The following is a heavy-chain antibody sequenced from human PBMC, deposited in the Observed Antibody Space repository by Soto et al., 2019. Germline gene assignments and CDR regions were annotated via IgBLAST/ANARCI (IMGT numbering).Heavy chain of an antibody. V-gene: IGHV3-64D*08. CDR3: VRDSSYTVTYDY. Sequence: GGSLRLSCSASGFTFSNHALHWVRQAPRKRLEYVSGISGNGVDVDYAASVNSRFTISRDNSKNTLYLQMTSLTTEYTAIYYCVRDSSYTVTYDYWGQGTLVTVSS. D-gene: IGHD4-17*01. CDR1: GFTFSNHA. J-gene: IGHJ4*02. CDR2: ISGNGVDV.